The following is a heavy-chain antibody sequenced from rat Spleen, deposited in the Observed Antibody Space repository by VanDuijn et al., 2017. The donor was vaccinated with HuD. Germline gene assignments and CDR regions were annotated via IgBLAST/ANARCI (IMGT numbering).Heavy chain of an antibody. J-gene: IGHJ2*01. V-gene: IGHV5-29*01. Sequence: EVQLVESGGGLVQPGRSMKLSCAASGFTFSSYYMAWVRQAPTKGLEWVATISYDGSSTYYRDSVKGRFTISRDNATSTLYLQMDSLRSEDTATYYCARHGTTEGYWFAYWGQGVMVTVSS. CDR1: GFTFSSYY. D-gene: IGHD1-11*01. CDR2: ISYDGSST. CDR3: ARHGTTEGYWFAY.